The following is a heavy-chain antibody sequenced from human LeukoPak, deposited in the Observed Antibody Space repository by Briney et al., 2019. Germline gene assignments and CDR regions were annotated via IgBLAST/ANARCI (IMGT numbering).Heavy chain of an antibody. D-gene: IGHD2-15*01. CDR1: GYTFTSYG. CDR3: AYCSGGSCYPGDAFDI. V-gene: IGHV1-18*01. CDR2: ISAYNGNT. J-gene: IGHJ3*02. Sequence: ASVKVSCKASGYTFTSYGISWVRQAPGQGLEWMGWISAYNGNTNYAQKLQGRVTMTTDTSTSTAYMELRSLRSDDTAVYYCAYCSGGSCYPGDAFDIWGQGTMVTVPS.